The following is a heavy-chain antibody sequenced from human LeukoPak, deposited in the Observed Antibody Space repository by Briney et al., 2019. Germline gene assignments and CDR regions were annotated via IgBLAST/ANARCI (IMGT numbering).Heavy chain of an antibody. Sequence: GGSLTLSCAASGLTFSSHRMLWARQARGEGLVWVSRINSDGSSTDYADSVKGRFTISRDNAKNTMYLQMNSLRAEDTAVYYCAKDIGRGGYWGQGTLVTVSS. J-gene: IGHJ4*02. CDR1: GLTFSSHR. CDR2: INSDGSST. CDR3: AKDIGRGGY. V-gene: IGHV3-74*01. D-gene: IGHD3-16*01.